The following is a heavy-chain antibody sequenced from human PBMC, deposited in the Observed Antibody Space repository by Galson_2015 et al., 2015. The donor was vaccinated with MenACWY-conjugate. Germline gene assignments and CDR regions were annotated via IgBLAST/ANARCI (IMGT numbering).Heavy chain of an antibody. V-gene: IGHV3-23*01. CDR3: AKNWVYYHGMDV. CDR1: GLTFSNYV. CDR2: ISGNGIST. D-gene: IGHD7-27*01. Sequence: SLRLSCAASGLTFSNYVMSWVRQAPGKGLEWVSGISGNGISTYYADSMKGRFTISRDNSKNTLYLQVNSLRAEDTAVYYCAKNWVYYHGMDVWGQGTTVTVSS. J-gene: IGHJ6*02.